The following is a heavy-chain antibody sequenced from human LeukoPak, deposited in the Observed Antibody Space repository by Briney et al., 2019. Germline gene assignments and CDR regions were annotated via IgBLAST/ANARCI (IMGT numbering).Heavy chain of an antibody. J-gene: IGHJ4*02. CDR1: GFNFSNYV. V-gene: IGHV3-23*01. D-gene: IGHD6-13*01. CDR2: FGGSGGHA. CDR3: AKGFAAAGFESDY. Sequence: GGSLRLSCAASGFNFSNYVMGWVRQAPGKGLEWVSAFGGSGGHAYHADAVEGRFTISRDNSKNTLYLQMNSLRAEDTAVYYCAKGFAAAGFESDYWGQGTLVTVSS.